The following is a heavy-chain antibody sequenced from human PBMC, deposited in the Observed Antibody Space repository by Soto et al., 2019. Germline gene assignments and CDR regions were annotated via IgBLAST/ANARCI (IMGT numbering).Heavy chain of an antibody. CDR2: IYYSGST. CDR3: ASGILYCTNGVCSDYYGMDV. CDR1: GGSISSSSYY. Sequence: SETLSLTCTVSGGSISSSSYYWGWIRQPPGKGLEWIGSIYYSGSTYYNPSLKSRVTISVDTSKNQFSLKLSSVTAADTAVYYCASGILYCTNGVCSDYYGMDVWGQGTTVTVSS. V-gene: IGHV4-39*01. J-gene: IGHJ6*02. D-gene: IGHD2-8*01.